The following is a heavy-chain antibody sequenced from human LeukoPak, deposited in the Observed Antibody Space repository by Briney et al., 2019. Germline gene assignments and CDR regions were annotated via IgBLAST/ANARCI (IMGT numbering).Heavy chain of an antibody. Sequence: SETLSLTCTVSGASISNYYWSWIRQPPGKRLEWIGYIYYNGRTNFNPSLKSRVTISLDTSKNQFSLKLSSVTAADTAVYYCARGADCSSTSCYGHWFDPWGQGTLVTVSS. CDR3: ARGADCSSTSCYGHWFDP. CDR2: IYYNGRT. CDR1: GASISNYY. J-gene: IGHJ5*02. D-gene: IGHD2-2*01. V-gene: IGHV4-59*01.